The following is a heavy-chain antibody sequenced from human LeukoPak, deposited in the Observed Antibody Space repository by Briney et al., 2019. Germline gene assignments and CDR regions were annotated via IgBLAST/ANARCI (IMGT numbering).Heavy chain of an antibody. CDR3: ASVGSSGYLADY. CDR2: ISSSSSYI. D-gene: IGHD3-22*01. CDR1: GLTFSSYS. Sequence: GGSLRLSCAASGLTFSSYSMNWVRQAPGKGLEWVSSISSSSSYIYYADSVKGRFTISRDNAENSLYLQMNSLRAEDTAVYYCASVGSSGYLADYWGQGTLVTVSS. V-gene: IGHV3-21*01. J-gene: IGHJ4*02.